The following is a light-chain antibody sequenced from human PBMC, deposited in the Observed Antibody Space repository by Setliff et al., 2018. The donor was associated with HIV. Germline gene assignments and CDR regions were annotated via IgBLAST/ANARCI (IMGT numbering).Light chain of an antibody. CDR3: CSNTGSNTYV. V-gene: IGLV2-23*01. CDR1: SGDVGRYNL. Sequence: QSALTQPASVYGSPGQSITISCTGTSGDVGRYNLVSWYQQQPGKPPKLMIYQASKRPSGVSNRFSGSKSGNTASLTISGLQAEDEADYYCCSNTGSNTYVFGTGTKVTVL. J-gene: IGLJ1*01. CDR2: QAS.